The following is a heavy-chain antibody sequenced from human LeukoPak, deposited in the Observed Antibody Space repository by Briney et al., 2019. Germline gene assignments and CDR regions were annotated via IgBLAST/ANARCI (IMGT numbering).Heavy chain of an antibody. CDR3: TRPGRGGYSYADDY. CDR2: ISYDGSIK. Sequence: PGRSLRLSCVASGFMFSSYGMHWVRQAPGKGLEWVALISYDGSIKKYADSVKGRFTISRDDSKNTAYLQMNSLKTEDTAVYYCTRPGRGGYSYADDYWGQGTLVTVSS. D-gene: IGHD5-18*01. V-gene: IGHV3-30*03. CDR1: GFMFSSYG. J-gene: IGHJ4*02.